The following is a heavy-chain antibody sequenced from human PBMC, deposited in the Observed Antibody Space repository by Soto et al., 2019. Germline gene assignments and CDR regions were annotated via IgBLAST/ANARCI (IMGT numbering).Heavy chain of an antibody. CDR2: ISGSGGST. CDR1: GFTFSSYA. V-gene: IGHV3-23*01. Sequence: EVQLLESGGGLVQPGGSLRLSCAASGFTFSSYAMSWVRQAPGKGLEWVSAISGSGGSTYYADSVKGRFTISSDNSKNTLYLQMNSLRAEDTAVYYCAKDPCRSYCGLDVWGQGPTVTVSS. J-gene: IGHJ6*02. CDR3: AKDPCRSYCGLDV. D-gene: IGHD2-15*01.